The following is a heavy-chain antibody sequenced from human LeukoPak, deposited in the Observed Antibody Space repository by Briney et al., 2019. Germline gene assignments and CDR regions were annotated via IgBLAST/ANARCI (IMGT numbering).Heavy chain of an antibody. J-gene: IGHJ6*03. D-gene: IGHD6-6*01. CDR1: GGTFSSYA. Sequence: SVKVSCKASGGTFSSYAISWVRQAPGQGLEWMGGIIPIFGTANYAQKFQGRVTITADESTSTAYMELSSLRSEDTAVYYCARGDIAARRYYYYYMDVWGKGTTVTVSS. CDR3: ARGDIAARRYYYYYMDV. CDR2: IIPIFGTA. V-gene: IGHV1-69*13.